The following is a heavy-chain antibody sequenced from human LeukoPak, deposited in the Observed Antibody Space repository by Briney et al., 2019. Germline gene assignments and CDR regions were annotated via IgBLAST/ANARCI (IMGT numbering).Heavy chain of an antibody. V-gene: IGHV3-11*01. CDR1: GFTFSDYY. CDR3: AKDVSGSSPICLFDY. J-gene: IGHJ4*02. D-gene: IGHD1-26*01. CDR2: VSSGSSTI. Sequence: NPGGSLRLSCAASGFTFSDYYMSWIRQAPGKALEWVSYVSSGSSTIYYADSVKGRFTVSRDNSKNTLYLQMNSLRAEDTAVYYCAKDVSGSSPICLFDYWGQGTLVTVSS.